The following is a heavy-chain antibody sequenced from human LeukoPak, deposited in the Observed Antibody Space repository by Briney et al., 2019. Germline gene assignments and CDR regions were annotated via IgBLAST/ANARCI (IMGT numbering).Heavy chain of an antibody. CDR1: GFTFSSYA. J-gene: IGHJ4*02. D-gene: IGHD3-22*01. CDR2: IYSGGST. V-gene: IGHV3-53*04. CDR3: ATMRFLDPDYYDSSGYLREDY. Sequence: GGSLRLSCAASGFTFSSYAMSWVRQAPGKGLEWVSVIYSGGSTYYADSVKGRFTISRHNSKNTLYLQMNSLRAEDTAVYYCATMRFLDPDYYDSSGYLREDYWGQGTLVTVSS.